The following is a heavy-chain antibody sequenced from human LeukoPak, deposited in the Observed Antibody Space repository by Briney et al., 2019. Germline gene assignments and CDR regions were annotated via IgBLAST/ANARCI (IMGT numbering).Heavy chain of an antibody. J-gene: IGHJ4*02. CDR2: IYYSGST. Sequence: SETLSLTCAVYGGSFSGDFWSWIRQSPGKGLEWIGYIYYSGSTNYNPSLKSRVTISVDTSKNQFSLKLSSVTAADTAVYYCARDRRYYDSSAYIRGFDYWGQGTLVTVSS. D-gene: IGHD3-22*01. CDR3: ARDRRYYDSSAYIRGFDY. CDR1: GGSFSGDF. V-gene: IGHV4-59*01.